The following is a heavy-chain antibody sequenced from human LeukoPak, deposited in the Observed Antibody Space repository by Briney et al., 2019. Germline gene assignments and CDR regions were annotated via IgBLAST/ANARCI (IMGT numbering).Heavy chain of an antibody. CDR1: GFTFSGYS. D-gene: IGHD1-26*01. Sequence: GGSLRLSCAASGFTFSGYSMNWVRQAPGTGLEWVSSISTGSTYIYYADSMKGRFTISRDNAKNLLYLQMNSLRAEDTAIYYCVRDRGTYRPIDYWGQGTLVTVSS. CDR3: VRDRGTYRPIDY. V-gene: IGHV3-21*04. J-gene: IGHJ4*02. CDR2: ISTGSTYI.